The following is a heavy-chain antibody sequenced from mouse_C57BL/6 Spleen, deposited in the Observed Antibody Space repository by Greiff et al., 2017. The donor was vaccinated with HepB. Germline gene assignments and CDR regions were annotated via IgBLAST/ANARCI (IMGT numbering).Heavy chain of an antibody. D-gene: IGHD1-1*01. CDR3: ARSDYYGSSYY. CDR1: GYTFTSYW. V-gene: IGHV1-64*01. CDR2: IHPNSGST. Sequence: VQLQQSGAELVKPGASVKLSCKASGYTFTSYWMHWVKQRPGQGLEWIGMIHPNSGSTNYNEKFKSKATLTVDKSSSTAYMQLSSLTSEDSAVYYCARSDYYGSSYYWGQGTTLTVSS. J-gene: IGHJ2*01.